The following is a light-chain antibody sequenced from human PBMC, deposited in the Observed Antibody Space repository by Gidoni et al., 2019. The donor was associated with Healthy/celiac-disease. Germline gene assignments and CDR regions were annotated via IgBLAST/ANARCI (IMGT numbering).Light chain of an antibody. V-gene: IGKV1-33*01. CDR2: DAS. CDR1: QDISSY. J-gene: IGKJ4*02. CDR3: QQYDNPTLT. Sequence: DILKTQSPSSLSASVGDRVTITCQAIQDISSYLNWYQQKPGKAPKLLIYDASNLETGFPARFSGSGSGTDFTFTISSLQPEDIATYYCQQYDNPTLTFGEGTKVEIK.